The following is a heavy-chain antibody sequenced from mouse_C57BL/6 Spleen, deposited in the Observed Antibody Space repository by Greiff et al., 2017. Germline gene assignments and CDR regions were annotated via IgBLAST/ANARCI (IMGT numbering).Heavy chain of an antibody. CDR3: ARRWLLRNYYAMDY. CDR1: GFSLTSYG. CDR2: IWGDGST. D-gene: IGHD2-3*01. V-gene: IGHV2-3*01. Sequence: VQLQESGPGLVAPSQSLSITCTVSGFSLTSYGVSWVRQPPGKGLEWLGVIWGDGSTNYHSALISRLSISTDNSKSQVFLKLNSLQTDDTATYYCARRWLLRNYYAMDYWGQGTSVTVSS. J-gene: IGHJ4*01.